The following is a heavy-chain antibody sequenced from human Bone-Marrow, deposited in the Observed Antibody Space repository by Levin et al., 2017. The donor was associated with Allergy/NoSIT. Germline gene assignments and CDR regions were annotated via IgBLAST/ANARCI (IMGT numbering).Heavy chain of an antibody. CDR3: ARDQGCGGDCFDDAFDF. CDR1: GFTFRSYW. Sequence: PGGSLRLSCAASGFTFRSYWMSWVRQAPGKGLEWVANIKQDGSEKEYLDSVKGRFTISRDNAKDSLFLQMNTLRAEDTAVYYCARDQGCGGDCFDDAFDFWGQGTMVTVSS. D-gene: IGHD2-21*02. V-gene: IGHV3-7*01. CDR2: IKQDGSEK. J-gene: IGHJ3*01.